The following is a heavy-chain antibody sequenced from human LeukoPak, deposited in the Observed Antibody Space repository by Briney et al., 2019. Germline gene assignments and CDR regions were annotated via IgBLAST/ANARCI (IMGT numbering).Heavy chain of an antibody. CDR2: ISHKGST. V-gene: IGHV4-30-2*01. CDR1: GGSLSRSGYS. J-gene: IGHJ4*02. CDR3: TGYNYCYGY. D-gene: IGHD5-18*01. Sequence: SQTLSLTCAVSGGSLSRSGYSWSWIRQPPGGGLEWIGYISHKGSTYYNPPLKSRVTISVDRSKIQFSLKMTSVTAADTAIYYCTGYNYCYGYWGQATLVTVFS.